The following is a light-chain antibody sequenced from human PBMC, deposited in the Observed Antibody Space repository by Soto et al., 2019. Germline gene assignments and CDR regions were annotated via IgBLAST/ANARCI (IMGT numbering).Light chain of an antibody. CDR1: SSDVGSYNL. Sequence: QSVLTQPASVSGSPGQSITISCTGTSSDVGSYNLVSWYQQHPGKAPKLMIYEVTKRPSGVSNRFSGSKSGNTASLTISGVQAEDEADYYCSSYAISITLIFGTGTKLTVL. J-gene: IGLJ1*01. CDR3: SSYAISITLI. V-gene: IGLV2-23*02. CDR2: EVT.